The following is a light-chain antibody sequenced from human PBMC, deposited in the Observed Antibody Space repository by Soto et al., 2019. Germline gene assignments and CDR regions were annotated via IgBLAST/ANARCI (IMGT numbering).Light chain of an antibody. CDR2: DAS. J-gene: IGKJ1*01. V-gene: IGKV1-5*01. CDR1: QSVRSW. CDR3: QQYNIHWT. Sequence: DIQMTQSPSTLSASVGDRVTITCRASQSVRSWLAWYQQKPGRAPKFLIYDASSLESGVPSRFSGSGSGTEFTLTISNLQPDDFATYYCQQYNIHWTFGQGTQVEIK.